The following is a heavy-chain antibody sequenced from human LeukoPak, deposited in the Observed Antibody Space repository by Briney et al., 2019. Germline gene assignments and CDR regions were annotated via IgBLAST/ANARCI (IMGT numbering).Heavy chain of an antibody. CDR2: IKQDGSEE. J-gene: IGHJ6*02. V-gene: IGHV3-7*01. CDR1: GFTFSNYW. Sequence: PGGSLRVSCAASGFTFSNYWMSWVRQAPGKGLEWVANIKQDGSEECYVDSVKGRFTISRDNAKNSLYLQMNSLRAEDTAVYYCARDRWELLSNPYHYCGLDVWGQGTTVTVSS. D-gene: IGHD2-15*01. CDR3: ARDRWELLSNPYHYCGLDV.